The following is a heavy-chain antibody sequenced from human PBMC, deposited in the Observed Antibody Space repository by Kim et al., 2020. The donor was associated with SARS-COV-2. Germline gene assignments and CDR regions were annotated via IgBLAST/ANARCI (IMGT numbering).Heavy chain of an antibody. Sequence: STLYYADSGKCRFTISRDNANNSLYLQMNSLRDEDTAVYYCARVRGGANDYWGQGTLVTVSS. J-gene: IGHJ4*02. CDR2: STL. CDR3: ARVRGGANDY. D-gene: IGHD3-16*01. V-gene: IGHV3-48*02.